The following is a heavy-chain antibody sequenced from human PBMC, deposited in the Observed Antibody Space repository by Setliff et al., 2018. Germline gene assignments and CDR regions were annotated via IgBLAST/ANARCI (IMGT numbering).Heavy chain of an antibody. CDR3: AKDASDYYWYFNV. V-gene: IGHV3-33*06. CDR1: GFTFSGYG. CDR2: LGYDGTNE. Sequence: GRSLRLSCSASGFTFSGYGMHWVRQAPGKGLEWVAALGYDGTNEYYADSVKGRFTISRDNSKNTLYLQMNSLRREDTAVYYCAKDASDYYWYFNVWGRGTLVTVSS. D-gene: IGHD4-17*01. J-gene: IGHJ2*01.